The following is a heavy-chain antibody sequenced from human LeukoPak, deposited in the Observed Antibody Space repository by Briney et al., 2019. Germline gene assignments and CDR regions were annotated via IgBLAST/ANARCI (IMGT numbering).Heavy chain of an antibody. Sequence: ASVKVSCKASGYTFTSYAIHWVRQAPGQRLEWMGWIDAGNGNTRYSQEFQGRVTITRDTSASTAYMQLSSLRSVDMAVYYCARGYYYDSSDYYGDPFDIWGQGTMVTVSS. CDR2: IDAGNGNT. D-gene: IGHD3-22*01. CDR3: ARGYYYDSSDYYGDPFDI. CDR1: GYTFTSYA. J-gene: IGHJ3*02. V-gene: IGHV1-3*03.